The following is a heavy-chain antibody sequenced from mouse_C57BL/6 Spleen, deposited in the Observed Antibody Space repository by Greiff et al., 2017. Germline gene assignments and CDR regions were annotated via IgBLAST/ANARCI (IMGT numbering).Heavy chain of an antibody. CDR1: GYTFTSYW. D-gene: IGHD1-1*01. CDR2: IYPGSGRP. Sequence: QVQLQQPGAELVKPGASVKMSCKASGYTFTSYWITWVKQRPGQGLEWIGDIYPGSGRPNYNEKFKSKATLTVDTSSSTAYMQLSSLTSEDSAVYYCARHGSSSFDYWGQGTTLTVSS. V-gene: IGHV1-55*01. CDR3: ARHGSSSFDY. J-gene: IGHJ2*01.